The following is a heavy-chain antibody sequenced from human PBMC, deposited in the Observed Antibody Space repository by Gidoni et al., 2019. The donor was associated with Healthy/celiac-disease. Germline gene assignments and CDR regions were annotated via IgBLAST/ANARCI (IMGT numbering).Heavy chain of an antibody. D-gene: IGHD3-9*01. V-gene: IGHV4-34*01. CDR1: GGSFSGYY. Sequence: QVQLQQWGAGPLKPSETLSLTCALYGGSFSGYYWLWIRQPPGKGLEWIGEINHSGSTNYNPSLKSRVTISVDTSKNQFSLKLSSVTAADTAVYYCARGYYDILTGYDAGYFDYWGQGTLVTVSS. J-gene: IGHJ4*02. CDR2: INHSGST. CDR3: ARGYYDILTGYDAGYFDY.